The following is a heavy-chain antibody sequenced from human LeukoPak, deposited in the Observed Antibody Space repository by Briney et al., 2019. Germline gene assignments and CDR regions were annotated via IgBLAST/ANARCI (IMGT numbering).Heavy chain of an antibody. CDR3: ARPCVPWFGELPSSFDT. CDR2: INPNSGGT. CDR1: GCTFTGYY. J-gene: IGHJ4*01. D-gene: IGHD3-10*01. V-gene: IGHV1-2*06. Sequence: GGSVKVSCKASGCTFTGYYMRWVRQAPGQGLEWMGRINPNSGGTNYAQKFQGRVTMTRDMSISTAYMELSRLRSDDTAVYYCARPCVPWFGELPSSFDTWGDGTLVTVSS.